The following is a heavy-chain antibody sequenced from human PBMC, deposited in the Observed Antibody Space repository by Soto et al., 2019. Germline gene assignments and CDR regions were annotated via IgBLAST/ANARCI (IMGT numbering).Heavy chain of an antibody. CDR1: GFTFSSYA. CDR3: ARGGRSPTVVTLCY. J-gene: IGHJ4*02. CDR2: ISYDGSNK. V-gene: IGHV3-30-3*01. D-gene: IGHD4-17*01. Sequence: PGGSLRLSCAASGFTFSSYAMHWVRQAPGKGLEWVAVISYDGSNKYYADSVKGRLTISRDNSKNTLYLQMNSLRAEDTAVYYCARGGRSPTVVTLCYWGQGTLVTVSS.